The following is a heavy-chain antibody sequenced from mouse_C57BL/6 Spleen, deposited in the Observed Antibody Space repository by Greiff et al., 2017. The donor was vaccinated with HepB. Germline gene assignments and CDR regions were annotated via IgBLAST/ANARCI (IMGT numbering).Heavy chain of an antibody. V-gene: IGHV3-6*01. CDR2: ISYDGSN. D-gene: IGHD1-1*01. CDR1: GYSITSGYY. Sequence: EVKLMESGPGLVKPSQSLSLTCSVTGYSITSGYYWNWIRQFPGNKLEWMGYISYDGSNNYNPSLKNRISITRDTSKNQFFLKLNSVTTEDTATYYCARGTTVGYAMDYWGQGTSVTVSS. CDR3: ARGTTVGYAMDY. J-gene: IGHJ4*01.